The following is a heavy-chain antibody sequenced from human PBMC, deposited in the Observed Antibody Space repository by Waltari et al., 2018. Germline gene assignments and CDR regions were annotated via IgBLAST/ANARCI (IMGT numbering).Heavy chain of an antibody. Sequence: QVQLQESGPGLVKPSQTLSLTCTVPGASISSGDYYWSWIRQPPGKGLEWIGYIYYSGSTYYNPSLKSRVTISVDTSKNQFSLKLSSVTAADTAVYYCARASDTATLFDYWGQGTLVTVSS. CDR3: ARASDTATLFDY. CDR1: GASISSGDYY. CDR2: IYYSGST. J-gene: IGHJ4*02. V-gene: IGHV4-30-4*08. D-gene: IGHD5-18*01.